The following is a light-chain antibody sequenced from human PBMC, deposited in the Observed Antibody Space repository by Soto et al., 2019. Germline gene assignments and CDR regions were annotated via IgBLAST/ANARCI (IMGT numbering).Light chain of an antibody. J-gene: IGKJ2*01. CDR1: QSISSTY. CDR3: LQDYNYPYT. CDR2: GTS. V-gene: IGKV3-20*01. Sequence: EIVLTQSPGTLSLSPGERATLSCRASQSISSTYLAWYQQKPGQAPRLLIHGTSSRATGIPDRFSGSGSETDFTLTISRLEPEDFATYYCLQDYNYPYTFGQGTKLEIK.